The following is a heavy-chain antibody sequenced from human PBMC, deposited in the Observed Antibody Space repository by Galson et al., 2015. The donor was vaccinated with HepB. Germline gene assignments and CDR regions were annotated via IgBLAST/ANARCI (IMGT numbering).Heavy chain of an antibody. D-gene: IGHD6-13*01. CDR1: GGSISSYY. J-gene: IGHJ2*01. CDR3: ARGSSSNWYFDL. Sequence: ETLSFTCTVSGGSISSYYWSWIRQPPGKGLEWIGYIYSSGSTNYNPSLKSRVTISVDTSKNQFSLKLSSVTAADTAVYYWARGSSSNWYFDLWGRGTLVTVSS. CDR2: IYSSGST. V-gene: IGHV4-59*01.